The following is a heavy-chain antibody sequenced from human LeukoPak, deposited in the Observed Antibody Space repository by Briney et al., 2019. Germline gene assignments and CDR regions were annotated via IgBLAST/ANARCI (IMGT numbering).Heavy chain of an antibody. Sequence: GESLKISCKASGYSFTSQVSGKVLKWMGIIYPGDSDSRYSPSFQGQVTISADKSISTAYLQWSSLKASDTAMYYCARRLFDRNYSPNNWFDPWGQGTLVTVSS. D-gene: IGHD1-7*01. V-gene: IGHV5-51*01. CDR3: ARRLFDRNYSPNNWFDP. J-gene: IGHJ5*02. CDR2: IYPGDSDS. CDR1: GYSFTS.